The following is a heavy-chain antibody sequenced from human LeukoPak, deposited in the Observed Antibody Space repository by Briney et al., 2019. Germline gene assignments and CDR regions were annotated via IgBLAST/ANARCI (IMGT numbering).Heavy chain of an antibody. Sequence: GRSLRLSCAASGFTFSSYGMHWVRQAPGKGLEWVSLIWYDGSNKYYADSVKGRFTISRDNSKNSLYLQMNSLRTEDTALYYCAKDPYSGSRTWGQGTLVTVSS. CDR2: IWYDGSNK. V-gene: IGHV3-33*03. CDR1: GFTFSSYG. CDR3: AKDPYSGSRT. D-gene: IGHD1-26*01. J-gene: IGHJ5*02.